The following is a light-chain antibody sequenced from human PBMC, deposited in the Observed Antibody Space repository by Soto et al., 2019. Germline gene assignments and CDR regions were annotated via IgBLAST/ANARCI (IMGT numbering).Light chain of an antibody. J-gene: IGKJ4*01. CDR3: QQYNSWPLT. CDR1: QSVSSN. Sequence: EVVLTHSLATLSLSPWERASLSFGASQSVSSNYLAGYQQKPGQAPRLVIYDIFTRATGVPTRISGSGSGTEFTLTISSLQSEDFAVYYCQQYNSWPLTFGGGTKVAI. CDR2: DIF. V-gene: IGKV3D-15*01.